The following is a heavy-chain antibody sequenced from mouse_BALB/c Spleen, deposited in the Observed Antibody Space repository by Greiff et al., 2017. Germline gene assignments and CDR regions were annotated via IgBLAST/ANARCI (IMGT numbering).Heavy chain of an antibody. V-gene: IGHV1-20*02. D-gene: IGHD2-10*02. CDR2: INPYNGDT. CDR1: GYSFTGYF. J-gene: IGHJ4*01. Sequence: EVQLQQSGPELVKPGASVKISCKASGYSFTGYFMNWVMQSHGKSLEWIGRINPYNGDTFYNQKFKGKATLTVDKSSSTAHMELRSLASEDSAVYYCARLGYGNFYAMDYWGQGTSVTVSS. CDR3: ARLGYGNFYAMDY.